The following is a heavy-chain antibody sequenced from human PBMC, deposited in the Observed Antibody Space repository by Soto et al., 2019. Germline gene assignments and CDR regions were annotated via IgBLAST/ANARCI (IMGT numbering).Heavy chain of an antibody. D-gene: IGHD3-10*01. CDR1: GGTFSSYT. J-gene: IGHJ3*02. CDR2: IIPILGIA. CDR3: ARDRDSRGFGVAFDI. V-gene: IGHV1-69*04. Sequence: ASVKVSCKASGGTFSSYTISWVRQAPGQGLEWMGRIIPILGIANYAQKFQGRVTITADKSTSTAYMELSSLRSEDTAVYYCARDRDSRGFGVAFDIWGQGTMVTVSS.